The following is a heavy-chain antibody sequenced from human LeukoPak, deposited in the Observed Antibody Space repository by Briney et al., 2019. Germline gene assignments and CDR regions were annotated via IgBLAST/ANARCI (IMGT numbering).Heavy chain of an antibody. D-gene: IGHD6-19*01. V-gene: IGHV4-34*01. Sequence: SETLSLTCAVYGGSFSGYYWSWLRQPPGKGLEWIGEINHSGSTNYNPSLKSRVTISVDTSKNQFSLKLSSVTAADTAVYYCAMSRIAVAGSQTDWGQGTLVTVSS. CDR2: INHSGST. CDR1: GGSFSGYY. CDR3: AMSRIAVAGSQTD. J-gene: IGHJ4*02.